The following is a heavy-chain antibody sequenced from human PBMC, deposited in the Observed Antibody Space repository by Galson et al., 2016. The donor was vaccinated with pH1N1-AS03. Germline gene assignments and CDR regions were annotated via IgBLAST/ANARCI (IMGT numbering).Heavy chain of an antibody. V-gene: IGHV5-51*01. CDR3: VRQFDVLTGFFDY. J-gene: IGHJ4*02. CDR1: GYSFNSYW. D-gene: IGHD3-9*01. CDR2: IFPGDSDT. Sequence: AEVKKPGESLKISCKGSGYSFNSYWIGWVRQMSGKDLEWMGMIFPGDSDTRYSPSFQGQVTISADSRTAYLQWSSLKASDTAMYYCVRQFDVLTGFFDYWGQGALVTVSS.